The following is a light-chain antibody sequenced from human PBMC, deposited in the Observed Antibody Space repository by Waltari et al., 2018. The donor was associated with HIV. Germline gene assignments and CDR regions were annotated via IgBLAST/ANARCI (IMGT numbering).Light chain of an antibody. CDR3: QTWGTGLWV. J-gene: IGLJ3*02. CDR1: SGHSNYA. V-gene: IGLV4-69*01. Sequence: QLVVTHSPSASAPLGAPVKLTCTLRSGHSNYANAAHQQRPDKTPRYLILGNDAGGHTKGDVVPDRFSGSSSGAERYLTISNLQSGDEADYYCQTWGTGLWVFGGGTKLTVL. CDR2: GNDAGGH.